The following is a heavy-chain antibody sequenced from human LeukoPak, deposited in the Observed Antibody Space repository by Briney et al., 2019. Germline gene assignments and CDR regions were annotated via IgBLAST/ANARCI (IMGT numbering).Heavy chain of an antibody. CDR3: ARDPSAFDI. Sequence: GGSLRLSCAASGFMFSSYWMHWVRQAPGKGLVWVSRINSDGSSTIYADSVKGRFTISRDNAKNTVYLQMNSLRAEDTALYYCARDPSAFDIWGQGIMVTVSS. J-gene: IGHJ3*02. CDR1: GFMFSSYW. V-gene: IGHV3-74*01. CDR2: INSDGSST.